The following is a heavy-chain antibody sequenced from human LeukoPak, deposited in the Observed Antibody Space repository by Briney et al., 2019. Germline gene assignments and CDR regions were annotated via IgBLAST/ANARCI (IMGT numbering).Heavy chain of an antibody. V-gene: IGHV1-8*03. CDR1: GYTFTSYD. CDR2: MNPNSGNT. D-gene: IGHD3-16*01. J-gene: IGHJ4*02. Sequence: ASLKVSCEASGYTFTSYDINWVRQAAGQGLEWMGWMNPNSGNTGYAQKFQGRVTITRNTFISTAYMELSSLRSEDTAVYYCARGRPFLRRFDYWGQGTLVTVSS. CDR3: ARGRPFLRRFDY.